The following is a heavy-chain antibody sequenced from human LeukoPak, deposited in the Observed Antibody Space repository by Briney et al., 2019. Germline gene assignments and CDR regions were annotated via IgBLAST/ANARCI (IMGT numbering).Heavy chain of an antibody. CDR2: IYYSGST. V-gene: IGHV4-59*01. J-gene: IGHJ6*03. CDR1: GGSISSYY. Sequence: SETLSLTCTVSGGSISSYYWSWIRQPPGKGLEWIGYIYYSGSTNYNPSLKSRVTISVDTSKNQFSLKLSSVTAADTAVYYCARVKASYYDILTGYFGVVDRDYYYYYMDVWGNGTTVTISS. D-gene: IGHD3-9*01. CDR3: ARVKASYYDILTGYFGVVDRDYYYYYMDV.